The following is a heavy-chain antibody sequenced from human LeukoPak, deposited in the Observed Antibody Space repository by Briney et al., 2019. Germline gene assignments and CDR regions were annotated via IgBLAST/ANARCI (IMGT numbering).Heavy chain of an antibody. Sequence: ASVKVSCKASGYTFTTYYMHWVRQAPGQGLDWMGIINPSSGGTSHAQKFQGRVTLTRDTSTTTVYMELSSLRSEDTAVYYCARGEGSYYYALDVWGQGTTVTVSS. J-gene: IGHJ6*02. V-gene: IGHV1-46*01. D-gene: IGHD2-21*01. CDR1: GYTFTTYY. CDR3: ARGEGSYYYALDV. CDR2: INPSSGGT.